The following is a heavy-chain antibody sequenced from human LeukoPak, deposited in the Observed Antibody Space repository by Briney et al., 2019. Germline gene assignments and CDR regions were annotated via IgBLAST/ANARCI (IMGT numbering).Heavy chain of an antibody. Sequence: PSETLSLTCTVAGGSIGSGSYHWSWIRQPAGKGLEWIGRIYTSGSTNYSPSLKSRLTISLDTSKNLFSLTLSSVTAADTAVYFCATNRAGTYDRPFDIWGQGTMVTVSS. CDR1: GGSIGSGSYH. J-gene: IGHJ3*02. D-gene: IGHD1-26*01. CDR3: ATNRAGTYDRPFDI. CDR2: IYTSGST. V-gene: IGHV4-61*02.